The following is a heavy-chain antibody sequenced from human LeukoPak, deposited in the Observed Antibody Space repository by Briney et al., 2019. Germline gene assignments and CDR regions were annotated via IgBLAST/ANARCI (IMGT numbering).Heavy chain of an antibody. CDR1: GYTFTGYY. D-gene: IGHD1-26*01. J-gene: IGHJ4*02. CDR3: ARGESGSYYLDYFDY. CDR2: IIPIFGTA. V-gene: IGHV1-69*05. Sequence: ASVKVSCKASGYTFTGYYMHWVRQAPGQGLEWMGGIIPIFGTANYAQKFQGRVTITTDESTSTAYMELSSLRSEDTAVYYCARGESGSYYLDYFDYWGQGTLVTVSS.